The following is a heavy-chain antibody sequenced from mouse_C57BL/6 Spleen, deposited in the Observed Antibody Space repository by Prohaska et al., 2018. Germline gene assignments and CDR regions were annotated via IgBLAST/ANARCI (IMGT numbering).Heavy chain of an antibody. D-gene: IGHD1-1*01. CDR2: INPNNGGT. CDR3: ARSHYYGSSIPSMGY. CDR1: GYTFTDYY. V-gene: IGHV1-26*01. Sequence: EVQLQQSGPELVKPGASVKISCKASGYTFTDYYMNWVKQSHGKSLEWIGDINPNNGGTSYNQKFKGKATLTVDKSSSTAYMELRSLTSEDSAVYYCARSHYYGSSIPSMGYWGQGTSVTVSS. J-gene: IGHJ4*01.